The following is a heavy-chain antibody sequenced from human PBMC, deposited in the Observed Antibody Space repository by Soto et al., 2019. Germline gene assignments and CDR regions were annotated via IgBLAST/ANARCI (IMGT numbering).Heavy chain of an antibody. Sequence: GASVKVSCKASGYTFTSYGISWVRQAPGQGLEWMGWISAYNGNTNYAQKLQGRVTMTTDTSTSTAYMELRSLRSDDTAVYYCARETQLELLGLIWFWFDPWGQGTLVTVSS. CDR3: ARETQLELLGLIWFWFDP. CDR1: GYTFTSYG. CDR2: ISAYNGNT. J-gene: IGHJ5*02. D-gene: IGHD1-7*01. V-gene: IGHV1-18*01.